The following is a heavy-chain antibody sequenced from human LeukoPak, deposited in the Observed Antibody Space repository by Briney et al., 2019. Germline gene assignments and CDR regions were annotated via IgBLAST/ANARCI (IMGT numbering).Heavy chain of an antibody. V-gene: IGHV3-48*01. CDR1: GFTFSSYS. CDR3: ARSPGIGY. Sequence: GGSLRLSCAASGFTFSSYSMNWVRQAPGKGLEWVSYISSSSTIYYADSVKGRFTISRDNAKNSLYLQMNSLRAEDTAVYYCARSPGIGYWGQGTLVTVSS. D-gene: IGHD3-10*01. CDR2: ISSSSTI. J-gene: IGHJ4*02.